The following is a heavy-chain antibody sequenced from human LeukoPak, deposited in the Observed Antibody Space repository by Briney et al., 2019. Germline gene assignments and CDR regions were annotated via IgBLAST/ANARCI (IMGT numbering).Heavy chain of an antibody. V-gene: IGHV1-2*02. CDR1: GYTFTDYY. CDR2: INPNSGGT. CDR3: ARGLSRRAYSIQGAPGHYYYMDV. D-gene: IGHD6-13*01. Sequence: ASVKVSCKASGYTFTDYYMHWVRQAPGQGLEWMGWINPNSGGTNYAQKLQGRVTMTRDTSISTAYTELSRLRSDDTAVYYCARGLSRRAYSIQGAPGHYYYMDVWGKGTTVTVSS. J-gene: IGHJ6*03.